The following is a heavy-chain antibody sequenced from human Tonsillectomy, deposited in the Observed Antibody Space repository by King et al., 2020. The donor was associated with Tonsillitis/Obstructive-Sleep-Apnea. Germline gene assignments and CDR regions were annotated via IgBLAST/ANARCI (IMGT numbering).Heavy chain of an antibody. CDR3: ARDLFLLAYGDYEGAIDI. Sequence: VQLVESGAEVKKPGASVKVSCKASGYTFTNYGISWVRQAPGQGLQWMGWISAYNGDTNYAQKLQGRVTMTTDTSTRTAYMELWSLRCDDTAVYYCARDLFLLAYGDYEGAIDIWGQGTMVTVSS. CDR1: GYTFTNYG. J-gene: IGHJ3*02. D-gene: IGHD4-17*01. V-gene: IGHV1-18*01. CDR2: ISAYNGDT.